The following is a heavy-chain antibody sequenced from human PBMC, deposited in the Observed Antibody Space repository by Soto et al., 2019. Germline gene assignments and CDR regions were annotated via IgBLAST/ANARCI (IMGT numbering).Heavy chain of an antibody. CDR1: GYTFTGYY. V-gene: IGHV1-2*04. D-gene: IGHD3-10*01. CDR3: ARDRWFGELIEYYYYGMDV. J-gene: IGHJ6*02. CDR2: INPNSGGT. Sequence: RASVKVSCKASGYTFTGYYMHWVRQAPGQGLEWMGWINPNSGGTNYAQKFQGWVTMTRDTSISTAYMELSRLRSDDTAVYYCARDRWFGELIEYYYYGMDVWGQGTTVTVS.